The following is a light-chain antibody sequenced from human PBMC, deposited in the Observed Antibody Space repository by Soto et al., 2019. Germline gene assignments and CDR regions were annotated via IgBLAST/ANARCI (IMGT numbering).Light chain of an antibody. J-gene: IGKJ1*01. V-gene: IGKV1-39*01. CDR1: QDISSY. Sequence: DIQMTQPPSSLSASLGDRVTITCRANQDISSYLIWYQHKLGQAPKLLIHAASTLASGVPSRFSGSESGTDFTLTISGLEHEDSATYYCQQSYKTPWTFGQGTKVEI. CDR2: AAS. CDR3: QQSYKTPWT.